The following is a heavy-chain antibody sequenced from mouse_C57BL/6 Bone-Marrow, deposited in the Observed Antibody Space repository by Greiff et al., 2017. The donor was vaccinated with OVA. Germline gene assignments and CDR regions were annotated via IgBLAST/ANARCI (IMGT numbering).Heavy chain of an antibody. CDR2: IDPENGDT. CDR3: TTTMIRAWFAY. Sequence: DVKLQESGAELVRPGASVKLSCTASGFNIKDDYMHWVKQRPEQGLEWIGWIDPENGDTEYASKFQGKATITADTSSNTAYLQLSSLTSEDTAVYYCTTTMIRAWFAYWGQGTLVTVSA. CDR1: GFNIKDDY. J-gene: IGHJ3*01. D-gene: IGHD2-4*01. V-gene: IGHV14-4*01.